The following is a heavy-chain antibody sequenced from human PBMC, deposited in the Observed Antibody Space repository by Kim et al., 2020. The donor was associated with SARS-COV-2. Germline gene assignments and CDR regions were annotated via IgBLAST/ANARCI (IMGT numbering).Heavy chain of an antibody. CDR1: GYTFTSYY. J-gene: IGHJ4*02. V-gene: IGHV1-46*01. Sequence: ASVKVSCKASGYTFTSYYMHWVRQAPGQGLEWMGIINPSGGSTSYAQKFQGRVTMTRDTSTSTVYMELSSLRSEDTAVYYCAKDERRAGSYYYGSGSYQGRFDYWGQGTLVTVSS. CDR3: AKDERRAGSYYYGSGSYQGRFDY. D-gene: IGHD3-10*01. CDR2: INPSGGST.